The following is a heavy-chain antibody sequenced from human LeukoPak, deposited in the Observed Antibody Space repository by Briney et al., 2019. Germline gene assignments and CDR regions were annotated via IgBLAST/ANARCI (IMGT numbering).Heavy chain of an antibody. V-gene: IGHV4-31*03. CDR3: ARGGSTVGATPHDAFDI. Sequence: SQTLSLTCTVSGGSISSGGYYWSWIRHHPEKGLEWIGYIYYSGSTYYNPSLKSRVTISVDTSKNQFSLKLSSVTAADTAVYYCARGGSTVGATPHDAFDIWGQGTVVTVS. J-gene: IGHJ3*02. D-gene: IGHD1-26*01. CDR1: GGSISSGGYY. CDR2: IYYSGST.